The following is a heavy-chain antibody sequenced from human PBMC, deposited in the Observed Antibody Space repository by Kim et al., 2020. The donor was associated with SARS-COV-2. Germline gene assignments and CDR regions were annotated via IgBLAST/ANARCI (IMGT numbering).Heavy chain of an antibody. CDR3: AQEGYDILTGTFDY. CDR1: GCTFSSYA. Sequence: GGSLRLSCAASGCTFSSYAMSWVRQAPGQGLEWVSAISGRGGSTYYADSAKGRFTISRDNSKNTLYLQRNSLRAEDTAVYYCAQEGYDILTGTFDYWGQGTLVTVSS. D-gene: IGHD3-9*01. J-gene: IGHJ4*02. CDR2: ISGRGGST. V-gene: IGHV3-23*01.